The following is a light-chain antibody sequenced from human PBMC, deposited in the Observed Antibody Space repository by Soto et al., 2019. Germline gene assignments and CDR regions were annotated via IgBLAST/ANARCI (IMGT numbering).Light chain of an antibody. CDR3: QTWGTGTVI. CDR2: LNSDGIH. CDR1: SGHSNYA. V-gene: IGLV4-69*01. J-gene: IGLJ2*01. Sequence: QPVLTQSPSASASLGASVKLTVVLISGHSNYAVSWHQQQPEKGPRYLMRLNSDGIHNRGDGIPDRFSGSSSGTERYLTISRLQSEDEADYYCQTWGTGTVIFGGGTKVTVL.